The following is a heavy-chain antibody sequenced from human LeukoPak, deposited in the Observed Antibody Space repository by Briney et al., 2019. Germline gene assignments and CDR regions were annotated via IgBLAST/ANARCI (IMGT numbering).Heavy chain of an antibody. D-gene: IGHD5-18*01. CDR3: AGDLMFVDTAMVTLDY. CDR2: INSDGSST. CDR1: GFTFSSYW. J-gene: IGHJ4*02. V-gene: IGHV3-74*01. Sequence: GSLRLSCAASGFTFSSYWMHWVRQAPGKGLVWVSRINSDGSSTSYADSVKGRFTISRDNAKNTLYLQMNSLRAEDTAVYYCAGDLMFVDTAMVTLDYWGQGTLVTVSS.